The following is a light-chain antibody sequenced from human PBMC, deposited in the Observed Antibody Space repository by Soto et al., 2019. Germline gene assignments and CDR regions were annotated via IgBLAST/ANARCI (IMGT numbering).Light chain of an antibody. CDR1: QGISNY. CDR2: AAS. CDR3: LQHNNYS. V-gene: IGKV1D-17*01. J-gene: IGKJ4*01. Sequence: LQMTQSPSAMSASVGDRVTITCRARQGISNYLAWFQQTPGTVPKHLIYAASSLQSGVPSGFSGSGSGTDFTLTISSRQPEDFATYYCLQHNNYSFGGGSKVEIK.